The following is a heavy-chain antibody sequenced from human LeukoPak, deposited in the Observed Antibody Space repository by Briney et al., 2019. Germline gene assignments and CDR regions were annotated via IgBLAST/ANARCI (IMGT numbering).Heavy chain of an antibody. CDR3: ARIEGPLTMVRGVIIRPHFDY. D-gene: IGHD3-10*01. V-gene: IGHV4-59*08. J-gene: IGHJ4*02. CDR1: GGSISSYY. Sequence: NPSETLSLTCTVSGGSISSYYWSWIRQPPGKGLEWIGYIYYSGSTNYNPSLKSRVTISVDTSKNQFSLKLSSVTAADTAVYYCARIEGPLTMVRGVIIRPHFDYWGQGTLVTVSS. CDR2: IYYSGST.